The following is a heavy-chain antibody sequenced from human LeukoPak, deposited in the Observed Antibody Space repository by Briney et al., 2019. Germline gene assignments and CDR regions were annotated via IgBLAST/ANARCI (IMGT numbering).Heavy chain of an antibody. J-gene: IGHJ6*02. V-gene: IGHV4-34*01. CDR1: GGSFSGYY. D-gene: IGHD2-21*02. Sequence: SETLSLTCAVYGGSFSGYYWSWIRRPPGKGLEWIGEINHSGSTNYNPSLKSRVTISVDRSKNQFSLKLSSVTAADTAVYYCARSCGGDCYDYYYYYGMDVWGQGTTVTVSS. CDR2: INHSGST. CDR3: ARSCGGDCYDYYYYYGMDV.